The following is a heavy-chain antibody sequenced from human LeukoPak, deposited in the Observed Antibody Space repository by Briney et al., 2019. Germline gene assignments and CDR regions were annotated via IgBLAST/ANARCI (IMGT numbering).Heavy chain of an antibody. CDR3: ARGRSYPAIAVTGTSGGWFDP. V-gene: IGHV4-34*01. CDR2: INHSGST. Sequence: SETLSLPCAVYGGSFSGYYWSCIRQPPGKGLEWIGEINHSGSTNYNPSLKSRVTISVDTSKNQFSLKLSSVTAADTAVYYCARGRSYPAIAVTGTSGGWFDPWGPGTLVTVSS. D-gene: IGHD6-19*01. CDR1: GGSFSGYY. J-gene: IGHJ5*02.